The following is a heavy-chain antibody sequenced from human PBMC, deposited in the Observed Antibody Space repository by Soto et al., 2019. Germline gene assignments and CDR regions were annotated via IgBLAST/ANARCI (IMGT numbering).Heavy chain of an antibody. CDR2: INLRGGTT. CDR1: GYNFNQYY. V-gene: IGHV1-46*02. J-gene: IGHJ4*02. CDR3: ARGPDDSDVPRWDY. D-gene: IGHD4-17*01. Sequence: QVQLMQSGAEVRKPGASVRLSCETSGYNFNQYYIHWVRQAPGQGLEWMGIINLRGGTTEYAHKFRGRVTVTGDTSTRTAYMELGSLRSDDTAIYFCARGPDDSDVPRWDYWGQGTLVTVSS.